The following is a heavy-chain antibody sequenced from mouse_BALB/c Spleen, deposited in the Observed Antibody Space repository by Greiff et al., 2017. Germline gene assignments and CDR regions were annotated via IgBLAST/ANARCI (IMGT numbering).Heavy chain of an antibody. CDR2: ISSGGGST. J-gene: IGHJ1*01. CDR1: GFAFSSYD. CDR3: ARQPTGSYWYFDV. V-gene: IGHV5-12-1*01. Sequence: EVKLVESGGGLVKPGGSLKLSCAASGFAFSSYDMSWVRQTPEKRLEWVAYISSGGGSTYYPDTVKGRFTISRDNAKNTLYLQMSSLKSEDTAMYYCARQPTGSYWYFDVWGAGTTVTVSS.